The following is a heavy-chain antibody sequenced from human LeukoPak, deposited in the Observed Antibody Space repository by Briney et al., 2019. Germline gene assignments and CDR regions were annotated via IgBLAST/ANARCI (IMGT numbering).Heavy chain of an antibody. J-gene: IGHJ3*02. CDR3: ARALLGIAAFDI. Sequence: GASVKVSCKASGYTFTGYYMHWARQAPGQGLEWMGWINPNSGGTNYAQKFQGRVTMTRDTSISTAYMELSRLRSDDTAVYYCARALLGIAAFDIWGQGTMVTVSS. CDR1: GYTFTGYY. CDR2: INPNSGGT. V-gene: IGHV1-2*02. D-gene: IGHD7-27*01.